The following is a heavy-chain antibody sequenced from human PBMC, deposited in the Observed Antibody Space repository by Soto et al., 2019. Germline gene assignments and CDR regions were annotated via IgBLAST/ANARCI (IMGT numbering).Heavy chain of an antibody. Sequence: GESLKISCKGSGYSFTSYWISWVRQMPGKGLEWMGRIDPSDSYTNYSPSFQGHVTISADKSISTAYLQWSSLKASDTAMYYCALVATNHDAFDIWGQRTMVTVSS. CDR3: ALVATNHDAFDI. V-gene: IGHV5-10-1*01. CDR2: IDPSDSYT. CDR1: GYSFTSYW. D-gene: IGHD5-12*01. J-gene: IGHJ3*02.